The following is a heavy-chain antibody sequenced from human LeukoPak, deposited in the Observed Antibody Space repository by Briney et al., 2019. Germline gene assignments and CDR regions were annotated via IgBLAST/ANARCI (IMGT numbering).Heavy chain of an antibody. J-gene: IGHJ5*02. CDR2: ISGSGGST. Sequence: PGGSLRPSCAASGFTFSSYAMSWVRQAPGKGLEWVSAISGSGGSTYYADSVKGRFTISRDNAKNSLYLQMNSLRAEDTAVYYCARDRVGAFDPWGQGTLVTVSS. V-gene: IGHV3-23*01. CDR3: ARDRVGAFDP. D-gene: IGHD1-26*01. CDR1: GFTFSSYA.